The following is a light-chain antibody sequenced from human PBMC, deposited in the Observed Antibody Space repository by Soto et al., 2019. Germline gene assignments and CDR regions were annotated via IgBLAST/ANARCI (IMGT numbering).Light chain of an antibody. Sequence: DIQMTQPPSSLSASVGDRVTITCRASQSISSYLAWYQQKPGKAPKLLIYAASTLQSGVPSRFSGSGSGTEFTLTINSLQPEDFATYYCQQLNSYPITFGQGTRLEIK. CDR2: AAS. J-gene: IGKJ5*01. V-gene: IGKV1-9*01. CDR1: QSISSY. CDR3: QQLNSYPIT.